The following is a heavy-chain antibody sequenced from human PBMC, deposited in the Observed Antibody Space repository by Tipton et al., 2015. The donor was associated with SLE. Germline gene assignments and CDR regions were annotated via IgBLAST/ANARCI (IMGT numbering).Heavy chain of an antibody. CDR2: IFNSGTT. V-gene: IGHV4-30-4*01. CDR1: GGSISSGDYY. D-gene: IGHD7-27*01. Sequence: TLSLTCTVSGGSISSGDYYWSWIRQPPGKGLEWIGYIFNSGTTYYNSSLERRITISVDTSKNQFSLNLSSVTAADTAVYYCARRPDWGSEVRIPFDYWGQGTLVTVSS. CDR3: ARRPDWGSEVRIPFDY. J-gene: IGHJ4*02.